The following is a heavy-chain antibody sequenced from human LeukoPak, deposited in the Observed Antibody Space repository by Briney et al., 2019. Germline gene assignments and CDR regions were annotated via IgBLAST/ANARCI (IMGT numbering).Heavy chain of an antibody. CDR1: GFTFSSYS. V-gene: IGHV3-21*03. CDR2: ISSSSSYI. CDR3: TTVSLVAVSDY. J-gene: IGHJ4*02. D-gene: IGHD5-12*01. Sequence: PGGSLRLSCAASGFTFSSYSMNWVRQAPGKGLEWVSSISSSSSYIYYADSVKGRFAISRDNSKNTLYLQMNSLKTEDTAVYYCTTVSLVAVSDYWGQGTLVTVSS.